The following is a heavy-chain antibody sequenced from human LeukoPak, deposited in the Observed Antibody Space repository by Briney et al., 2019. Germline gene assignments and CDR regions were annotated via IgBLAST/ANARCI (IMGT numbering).Heavy chain of an antibody. D-gene: IGHD4-17*01. CDR3: ATLAYGDLRNGYYYYYMDV. CDR1: GGTFSSSA. CDR2: INPSGGST. J-gene: IGHJ6*03. Sequence: ASVKVSCKASGGTFSSSAISWVRQAPGQGLEWMGIINPSGGSTSYAQKFQGRVTMTEDTSTDTAYMELSSLRSEDTAVYYCATLAYGDLRNGYYYYYMDVWGKGTTVTISS. V-gene: IGHV1-46*01.